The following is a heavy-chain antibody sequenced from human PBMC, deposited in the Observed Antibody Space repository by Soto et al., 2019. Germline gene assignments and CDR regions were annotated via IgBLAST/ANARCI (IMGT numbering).Heavy chain of an antibody. CDR2: VSNKNGVT. D-gene: IGHD2-8*02. Sequence: KVSCKTSGYTFSNYDFSWVRQAPGQGLEWMGWVSNKNGVTNYAEKFRDRVTMTTDTSTNTIYMELRSLRSDDTAVYFCARERLNTGWYGFDHWGQGTQVTVSS. V-gene: IGHV1-18*04. CDR3: ARERLNTGWYGFDH. CDR1: GYTFSNYD. J-gene: IGHJ4*02.